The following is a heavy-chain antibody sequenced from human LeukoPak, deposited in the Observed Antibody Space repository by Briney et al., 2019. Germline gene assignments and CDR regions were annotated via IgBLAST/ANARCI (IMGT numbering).Heavy chain of an antibody. Sequence: SETLSLTCTVSGGSISSYYWSWIRQPPGKGLEWIGYIYYSGSTNYNPSLKSRVTISVDTSKNQFSLKLSSVTAADTAVYYCARSESSAAGTEFDYWGQGTLVTVSS. V-gene: IGHV4-59*01. D-gene: IGHD6-13*01. J-gene: IGHJ4*02. CDR2: IYYSGST. CDR1: GGSISSYY. CDR3: ARSESSAAGTEFDY.